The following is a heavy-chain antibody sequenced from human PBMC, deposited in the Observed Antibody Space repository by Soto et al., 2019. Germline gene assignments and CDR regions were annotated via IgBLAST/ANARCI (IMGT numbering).Heavy chain of an antibody. D-gene: IGHD1-26*01. CDR3: ARRRRGAERPGFDP. V-gene: IGHV4-39*01. CDR1: GGSISSSSYY. CDR2: IHYSGST. Sequence: SETLSLTCTVSGGSISSSSYYWGWIRQPPGKGREWIGSIHYSGSTYYNPSLKSRVTISVDTSKNQFSLKLSPVTAADTAVYYCARRRRGAERPGFDPWGQGTLVTVSS. J-gene: IGHJ5*02.